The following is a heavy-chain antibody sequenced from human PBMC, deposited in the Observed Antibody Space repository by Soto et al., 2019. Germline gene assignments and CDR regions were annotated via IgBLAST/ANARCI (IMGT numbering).Heavy chain of an antibody. CDR3: ARDNSRLYFDY. V-gene: IGHV1-18*01. J-gene: IGHJ4*02. CDR2: INVYNGKT. CDR1: GYTFTNYG. Sequence: ASVKVSRKASGYTFTNYGINWVRQAPGLGLEWMGWINVYNGKTNYAQKFQARVTMTTDTSTNSVYMELRSLRSDDTAVYYCARDNSRLYFDYWGQGALVTVSS. D-gene: IGHD1-26*01.